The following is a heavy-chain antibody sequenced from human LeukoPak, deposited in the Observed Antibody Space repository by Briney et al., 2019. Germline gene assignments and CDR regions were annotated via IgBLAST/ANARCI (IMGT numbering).Heavy chain of an antibody. V-gene: IGHV3-48*01. Sequence: GSLRLSCAASGITFSSYNMNWVRQAPGKGLEWVSYISSSSSTIYYADSVKGRFTISRDNAKNSLYLQMNSLRAEDTAVYYCARASLHAFDIWGQGTMVTVSS. CDR3: ARASLHAFDI. CDR2: ISSSSSTI. J-gene: IGHJ3*02. D-gene: IGHD2-2*01. CDR1: GITFSSYN.